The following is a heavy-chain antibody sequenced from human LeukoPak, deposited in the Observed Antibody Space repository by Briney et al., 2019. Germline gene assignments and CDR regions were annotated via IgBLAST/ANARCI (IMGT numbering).Heavy chain of an antibody. CDR1: GGTFSSYA. Sequence: ASVKVSCKASGGTFSSYAISWVRQAPGQGLEWMGRIIPILGIANYAQKFQGRVTITADKSTSTAYMELSSLRSEDTAVYYCARDGGLGGSGSYYNKGLDYWGQGTLVTVSS. CDR2: IIPILGIA. CDR3: ARDGGLGGSGSYYNKGLDY. D-gene: IGHD3-10*01. V-gene: IGHV1-69*04. J-gene: IGHJ4*02.